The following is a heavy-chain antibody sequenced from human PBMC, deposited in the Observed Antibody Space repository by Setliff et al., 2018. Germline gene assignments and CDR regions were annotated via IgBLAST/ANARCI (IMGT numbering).Heavy chain of an antibody. V-gene: IGHV3-9*01. Sequence: LRLSCAASGFIFDDYAMHWVRQAPGKGLEWVSGIRAGSDNIAYADSVKGRFTISRDNAKNSLYLQMNSLRAEDTALYYCAKDKGGYMNNWFDPWGQGTLVTVSS. CDR2: IRAGSDNI. D-gene: IGHD2-2*02. CDR1: GFIFDDYA. CDR3: AKDKGGYMNNWFDP. J-gene: IGHJ5*02.